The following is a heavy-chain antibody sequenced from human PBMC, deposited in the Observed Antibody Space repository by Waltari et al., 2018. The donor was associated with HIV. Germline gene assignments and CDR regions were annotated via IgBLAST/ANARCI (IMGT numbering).Heavy chain of an antibody. V-gene: IGHV3-30*01. CDR2: ISYDGSNK. J-gene: IGHJ3*02. CDR1: GFTFSSYA. CDR3: ARAGYFTAGDAFDI. Sequence: RLSCAASGFTFSSYAMHWVRQAPGKGLEWVAVISYDGSNKYYADSVKGRFTISRDNSKNTLYLQMNSLRAEDTAVYYCARAGYFTAGDAFDIWGQGTMVTVSS. D-gene: IGHD2-15*01.